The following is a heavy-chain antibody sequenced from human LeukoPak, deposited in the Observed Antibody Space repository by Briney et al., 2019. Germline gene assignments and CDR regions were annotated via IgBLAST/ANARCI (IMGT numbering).Heavy chain of an antibody. CDR3: ARQALTIFGVVTSNWFDP. J-gene: IGHJ5*02. CDR1: GGSVSSSSYY. CDR2: IYYSGST. V-gene: IGHV4-39*01. D-gene: IGHD3-3*01. Sequence: SETLSLTCTVSGGSVSSSSYYWGWIRQPPGKGLEWIGSIYYSGSTYYNPSLKSRVTISVDTSKNQFSLKLSSVTAADTAVYYCARQALTIFGVVTSNWFDPWGQGTLVTVSS.